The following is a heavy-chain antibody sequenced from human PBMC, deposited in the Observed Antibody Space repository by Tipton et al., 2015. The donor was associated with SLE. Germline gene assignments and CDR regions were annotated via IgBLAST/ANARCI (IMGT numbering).Heavy chain of an antibody. Sequence: TLSLTCTVSGGSISSYYWSWIRQPARGGLEWIGRIYNSGSTNYNPSLMSRVTMSVDTSKNQFSLRLRSATAADTAFYYCARGYSSSWYREFFDIWGRGTLVTVSS. J-gene: IGHJ2*01. CDR3: ARGYSSSWYREFFDI. V-gene: IGHV4-4*07. CDR2: IYNSGST. CDR1: GGSISSYY. D-gene: IGHD6-13*01.